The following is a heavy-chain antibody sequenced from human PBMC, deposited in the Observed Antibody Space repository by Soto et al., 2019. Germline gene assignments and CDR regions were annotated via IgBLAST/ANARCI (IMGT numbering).Heavy chain of an antibody. J-gene: IGHJ3*02. Sequence: GGSLRLSSVSSGFTVSSNYMSWVRQAPGKGLEWVSVIYSGGSTYYADSVKGRFTISRDNSKNTLYLQMNSLRAEDTAVYYCARAFGVGAFDIWGQGTMVTVSS. CDR2: IYSGGST. D-gene: IGHD3-3*01. V-gene: IGHV3-53*01. CDR3: ARAFGVGAFDI. CDR1: GFTVSSNY.